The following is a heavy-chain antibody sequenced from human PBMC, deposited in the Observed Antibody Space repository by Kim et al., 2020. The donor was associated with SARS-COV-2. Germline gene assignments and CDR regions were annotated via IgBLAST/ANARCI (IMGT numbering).Heavy chain of an antibody. V-gene: IGHV1-58*02. J-gene: IGHJ6*02. CDR3: AARGIAAAQSTLGMDV. D-gene: IGHD6-13*01. Sequence: SVKVSCKASGFTFTSSAMQWVRQARGQRLEWIGWIVVGSGNTNYAQKFQERVTITRDMSTSTAYMELSSLRSEDTAVYYCAARGIAAAQSTLGMDVWGQGTTVTVSS. CDR2: IVVGSGNT. CDR1: GFTFTSSA.